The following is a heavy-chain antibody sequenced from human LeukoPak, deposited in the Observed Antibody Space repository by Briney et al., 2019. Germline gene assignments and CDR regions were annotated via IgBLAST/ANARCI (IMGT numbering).Heavy chain of an antibody. CDR1: GFTFSSSA. CDR2: ISFNGDIK. J-gene: IGHJ6*02. V-gene: IGHV3-30-3*01. CDR3: ARQSYDFWSRSMDV. Sequence: GGSLRLSCAASGFTFSSSAVHWVRQAPGKGLEWIAFISFNGDIKYYADSVTGRFSISRDNSKNMVYLQMNSLRAEDTALYYCARQSYDFWSRSMDVWGQGTMVTVSS. D-gene: IGHD3-3*01.